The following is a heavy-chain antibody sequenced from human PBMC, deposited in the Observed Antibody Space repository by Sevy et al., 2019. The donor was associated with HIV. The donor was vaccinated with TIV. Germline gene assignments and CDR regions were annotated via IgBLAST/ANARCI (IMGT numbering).Heavy chain of an antibody. J-gene: IGHJ3*02. D-gene: IGHD1-7*01. CDR3: ARSYNWNYGAAFDI. Sequence: GGSLRLSCAASGFTFSSYAMNWVRQPPGKGLEYVSAISSNGGSTYYADSVKGRLTISRDNSKNSLYLQMGSLRAEDMALYYCARSYNWNYGAAFDIWGQGTMVTVSS. V-gene: IGHV3-64*02. CDR1: GFTFSSYA. CDR2: ISSNGGST.